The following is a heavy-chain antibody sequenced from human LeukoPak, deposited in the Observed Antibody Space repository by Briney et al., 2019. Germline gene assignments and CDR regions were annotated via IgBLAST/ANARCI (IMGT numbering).Heavy chain of an antibody. CDR1: GYTFTSYG. D-gene: IGHD3-10*01. Sequence: GASVKVSCKASGYTFTSYGISWVRQAPGQGLEWMGWISAYNGNTNYAQKLQGRVTMTTDTSTSTAYMELSSLRSEDTAVYYCARSPGMVRGVISPRLYFDYWGQGTLVTVSS. V-gene: IGHV1-18*01. J-gene: IGHJ4*02. CDR3: ARSPGMVRGVISPRLYFDY. CDR2: ISAYNGNT.